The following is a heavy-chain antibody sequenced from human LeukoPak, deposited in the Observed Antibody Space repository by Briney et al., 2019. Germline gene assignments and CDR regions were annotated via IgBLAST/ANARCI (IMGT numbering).Heavy chain of an antibody. D-gene: IGHD4-17*01. CDR1: GFTFSSYW. V-gene: IGHV3-7*01. Sequence: PGGSLRLSCAASGFTFSSYWMSWVRQAPGKGLEWVANIKQDGSEKYYVDSVKGRFTISRDNAKNSLYLQMNSLRAEDTAVYYCARDSDYGDYYFDYWGQGTLVTVSS. CDR3: ARDSDYGDYYFDY. J-gene: IGHJ4*02. CDR2: IKQDGSEK.